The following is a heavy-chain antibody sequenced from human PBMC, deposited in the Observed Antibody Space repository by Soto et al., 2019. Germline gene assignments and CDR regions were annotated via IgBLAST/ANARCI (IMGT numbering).Heavy chain of an antibody. V-gene: IGHV3-21*01. D-gene: IGHD2-2*01. CDR2: ISSSSSYI. J-gene: IGHJ6*02. CDR3: ARVQDGEEGPAQYYYYGMDV. Sequence: GESLKISCAASGFTFSSYSMNWVRQAPGKGLEWVSSISSSSSYIYYADSVKGRFTISRDNAKNSLYLQMNSLRAEDTAVYYCARVQDGEEGPAQYYYYGMDVWGQGTTVTVSS. CDR1: GFTFSSYS.